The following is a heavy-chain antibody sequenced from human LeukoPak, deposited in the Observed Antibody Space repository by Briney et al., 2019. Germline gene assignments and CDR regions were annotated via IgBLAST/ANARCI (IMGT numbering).Heavy chain of an antibody. D-gene: IGHD3-3*01. CDR3: TRAYWIGFHFDS. V-gene: IGHV4-30-4*01. Sequence: PSETLSLTCSVSGGSISSGDYFWAWIRQPPGKGLEYIGYIYYSGTTYYNPSLKSRITMSVDMSANQFSLRLTSVSAADTAVYYCTRAYWIGFHFDSWGQGILVSVSS. CDR1: GGSISSGDYF. J-gene: IGHJ4*02. CDR2: IYYSGTT.